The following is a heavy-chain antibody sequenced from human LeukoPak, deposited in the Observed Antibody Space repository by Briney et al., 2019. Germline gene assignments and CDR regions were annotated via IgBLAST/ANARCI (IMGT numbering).Heavy chain of an antibody. D-gene: IGHD2-2*01. V-gene: IGHV3-30*04. CDR1: GFTFSGHA. Sequence: GGSLRLSCAASGFTFSGHAMHWARQTPGKGLEWVAVISYDGRNEYYADSVKGRFTISGDNSKNTLFLQMNSLRAEDTALYYCARQDCSPSCYLAYWGQGTLVTVSS. J-gene: IGHJ4*02. CDR3: ARQDCSPSCYLAY. CDR2: ISYDGRNE.